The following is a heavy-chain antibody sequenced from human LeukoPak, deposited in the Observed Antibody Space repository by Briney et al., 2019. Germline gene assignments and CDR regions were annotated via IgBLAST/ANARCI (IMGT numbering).Heavy chain of an antibody. CDR2: MSPNSGDT. D-gene: IGHD7-27*01. J-gene: IGHJ4*02. Sequence: ASVKVSCKASGYTFTSYGISWVRQATGQRPEWMGWMSPNSGDTGYAQKFQDSVTMTRNTSISTAYMELSSLRSDDTAVYYCARGPPNWGYDYWGPGTLVTVSS. CDR1: GYTFTSYG. V-gene: IGHV1-8*02. CDR3: ARGPPNWGYDY.